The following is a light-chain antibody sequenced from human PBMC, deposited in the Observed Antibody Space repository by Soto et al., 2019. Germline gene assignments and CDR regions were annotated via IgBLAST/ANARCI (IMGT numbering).Light chain of an antibody. Sequence: DIQMTQSPSTLSASVGDSVTITCRASQSISSWLAWYQQKPGKAPKLLIYDASSLESGVPSRFSGSGSGTEFTLTNSSLQPDDFATYYCQQYNSYRWTFGQGTKVEIK. CDR1: QSISSW. J-gene: IGKJ1*01. CDR3: QQYNSYRWT. CDR2: DAS. V-gene: IGKV1-5*01.